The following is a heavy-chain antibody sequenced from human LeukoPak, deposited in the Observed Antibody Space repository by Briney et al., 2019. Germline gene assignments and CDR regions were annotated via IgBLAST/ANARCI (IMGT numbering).Heavy chain of an antibody. J-gene: IGHJ4*02. CDR3: ARYNWNGFDY. D-gene: IGHD1-1*01. Sequence: EAGGSLRLSCAASGFTFSSYDMHWVHQGAGKGLEWLSAIGTTGDTYYPASVEGRFTISREKARNYLYLQRNSLRSGDTAVYYCARYNWNGFDYWGQGTLVTVSS. CDR1: GFTFSSYD. V-gene: IGHV3-13*04. CDR2: IGTTGDT.